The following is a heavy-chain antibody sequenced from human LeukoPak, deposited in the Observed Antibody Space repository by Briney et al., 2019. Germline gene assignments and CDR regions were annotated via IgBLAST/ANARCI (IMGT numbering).Heavy chain of an antibody. Sequence: PGRSLRLSCAASGFTFDDYAMHWVRQAPGKGLEWVSGISWNSGSIGYADSVKGRFTISRDNAKNSLYLQMNSLRAEDTALYYCAKDRSKYGSGSSTNYFDYWGQGTLVTVSS. CDR1: GFTFDDYA. CDR2: ISWNSGSI. CDR3: AKDRSKYGSGSSTNYFDY. V-gene: IGHV3-9*01. D-gene: IGHD3-10*01. J-gene: IGHJ4*02.